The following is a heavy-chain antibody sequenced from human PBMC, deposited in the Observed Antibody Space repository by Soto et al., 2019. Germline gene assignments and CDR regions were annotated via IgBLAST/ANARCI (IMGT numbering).Heavy chain of an antibody. CDR3: ARGWQQVVP. CDR2: ITTTGSAT. J-gene: IGHJ6*02. V-gene: IGHV3-23*05. D-gene: IGHD6-13*01. Sequence: EVQLLESGGGLVQPGGSLRLSCAASGFTFSGYAMNWVRQAPGKGLEWVSGITTTGSATFYADSVKGRFPISRDNSKNTMYLQMNSLRAEDTAVYYCARGWQQVVPCGQGTTVTVSS. CDR1: GFTFSGYA.